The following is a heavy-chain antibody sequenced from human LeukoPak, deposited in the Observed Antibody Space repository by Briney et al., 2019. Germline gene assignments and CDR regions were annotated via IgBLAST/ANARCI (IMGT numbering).Heavy chain of an antibody. CDR1: GYSFTSYW. Sequence: GESLKTSCQGSGYSFTSYWIGWVRQMPGIGLEWMGIIYPDDPGTRYSPSFQGQVTISADKSISTAYLQWSSLKASDTAMYYCARLEGAATKFDYWGQGTLVTVSS. J-gene: IGHJ4*02. CDR3: ARLEGAATKFDY. D-gene: IGHD3-16*01. CDR2: IYPDDPGT. V-gene: IGHV5-51*01.